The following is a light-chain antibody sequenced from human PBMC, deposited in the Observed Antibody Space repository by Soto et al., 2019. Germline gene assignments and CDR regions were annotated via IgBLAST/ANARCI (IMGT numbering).Light chain of an antibody. V-gene: IGKV3-15*01. CDR1: QSVSSY. CDR3: HHYNSWPYT. J-gene: IGKJ2*01. Sequence: EIVLTQSPGTLSFSAGERATLSCRASQSVSSYLAWYQQKPGQAPRLLIYDASTRAPGFPARFSGSGSGTEFTLTISSLQSEDFAVYYCHHYNSWPYTFGQRTKVDI. CDR2: DAS.